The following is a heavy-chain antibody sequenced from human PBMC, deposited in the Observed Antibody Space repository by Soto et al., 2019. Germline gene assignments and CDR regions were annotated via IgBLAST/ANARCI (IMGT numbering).Heavy chain of an antibody. CDR3: TAGKLYPSLDFGY. V-gene: IGHV3-49*04. D-gene: IGHD2-8*01. CDR2: SRSKSYGGTT. J-gene: IGHJ4*02. CDR1: GFPVGDYA. Sequence: GGSLRLACTACGFPVGDYAMTWARQAPGKGLEWGGFSRSKSYGGTTEYASSVKGRFTISRDDSKSIAYLQMNSLKTEGTAVYYCTAGKLYPSLDFGYRGQGTLVTFSS.